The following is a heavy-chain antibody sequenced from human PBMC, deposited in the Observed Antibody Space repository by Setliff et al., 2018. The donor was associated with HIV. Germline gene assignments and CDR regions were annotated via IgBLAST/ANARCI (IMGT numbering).Heavy chain of an antibody. CDR3: ARVIDYGVLYWSYYMDV. V-gene: IGHV1-18*01. CDR2: ISVYNGNT. D-gene: IGHD4-17*01. CDR1: TYTFSSYV. Sequence: ASVKVSCKASTYTFSSYVINWVRQAPGQGLEWMGRISVYNGNTIYAQKLQGRVTMTTDTSTSTAYMELRSLRSDDTAVYYCARVIDYGVLYWSYYMDVWGKGTTVTVSS. J-gene: IGHJ6*03.